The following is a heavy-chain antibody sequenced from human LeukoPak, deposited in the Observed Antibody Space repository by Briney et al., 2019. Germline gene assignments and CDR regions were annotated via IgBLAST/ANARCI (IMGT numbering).Heavy chain of an antibody. V-gene: IGHV3-7*01. J-gene: IGHJ3*02. Sequence: GGSLRLSCAASGFTFSSYWMSWVRQPPGKGLEWVANIKQDGSEKYYVDSVKGRFTVSRDNAKNSLFLQMNSLRAEDTAVYYCARAPESIRDAFDIWGQGTMVTVSS. CDR3: ARAPESIRDAFDI. CDR1: GFTFSSYW. CDR2: IKQDGSEK. D-gene: IGHD3-3*02.